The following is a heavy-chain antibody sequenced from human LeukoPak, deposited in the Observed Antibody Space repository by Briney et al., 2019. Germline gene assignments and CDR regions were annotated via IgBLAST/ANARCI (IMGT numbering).Heavy chain of an antibody. V-gene: IGHV3-74*01. D-gene: IGHD2-15*01. CDR2: INTDESKI. CDR1: GFTFSSHW. Sequence: PGGSLRLSCAASGFTFSSHWMHWVRQTPGKGLVWVSRINTDESKINHADSVKGRLTISRDNAKNMLYLQMNSLRAEDTAVYYCARGGLFKYFFDYWGQGTPVTVSS. CDR3: ARGGLFKYFFDY. J-gene: IGHJ4*02.